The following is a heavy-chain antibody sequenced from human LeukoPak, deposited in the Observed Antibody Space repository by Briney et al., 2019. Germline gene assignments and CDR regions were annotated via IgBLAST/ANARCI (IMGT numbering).Heavy chain of an antibody. CDR1: GFTFSSYA. J-gene: IGHJ5*02. CDR3: AKATSGFGELFGP. D-gene: IGHD3-10*01. Sequence: GGSLRLSCAASGFTFSSYAMSWVRQAPGKGLEWVSAISGSGGSTYYADSVKGRFTISRDNSKNTLYLQMNSLRAEDTAAYYCAKATSGFGELFGPWGERKLVSVSS. CDR2: ISGSGGST. V-gene: IGHV3-23*01.